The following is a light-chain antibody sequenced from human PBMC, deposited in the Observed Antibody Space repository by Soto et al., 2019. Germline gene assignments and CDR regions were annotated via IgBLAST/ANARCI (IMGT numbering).Light chain of an antibody. Sequence: EIVLTQSPGTLSLSPGERATLSCRASQSVSSSYLAWYQQKPGQAPRLLIYAASSRATGIPDRFSGSGSGTDFPLTISSLEPEDFTVYYWQQYGSSPGTFGQGTKVEIK. CDR1: QSVSSSY. J-gene: IGKJ1*01. CDR2: AAS. CDR3: QQYGSSPGT. V-gene: IGKV3-20*01.